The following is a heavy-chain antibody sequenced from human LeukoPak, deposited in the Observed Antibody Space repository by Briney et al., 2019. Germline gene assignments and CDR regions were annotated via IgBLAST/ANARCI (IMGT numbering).Heavy chain of an antibody. CDR3: ARDPYGSGSYYFDY. D-gene: IGHD3-10*01. CDR1: GFTFSSYA. Sequence: GGSLRLSCAASGFTFSSYAMHWVRQAPGKGLEWVAVISYDGSDKYYADSVKGRFTISRDNSKNTLYLQMNSLRAEDTAVCYCARDPYGSGSYYFDYWGQGTLVTVSS. CDR2: ISYDGSDK. J-gene: IGHJ4*02. V-gene: IGHV3-30*04.